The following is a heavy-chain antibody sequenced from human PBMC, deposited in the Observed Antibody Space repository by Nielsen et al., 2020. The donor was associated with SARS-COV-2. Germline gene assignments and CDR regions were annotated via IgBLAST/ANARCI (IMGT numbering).Heavy chain of an antibody. J-gene: IGHJ4*02. CDR1: GFTFSSYS. D-gene: IGHD5-18*01. CDR2: ISSSSSYI. Sequence: GGSLRLSCAASGFTFSSYSMNWVRQAPGKGLEWVSSISSSSSYIYYADSVKGRFTISRDNAKNSLYLQMNSLRAEDTAVYYCAREFGGAMAIKSDYWGQGTLVTVSS. CDR3: AREFGGAMAIKSDY. V-gene: IGHV3-21*01.